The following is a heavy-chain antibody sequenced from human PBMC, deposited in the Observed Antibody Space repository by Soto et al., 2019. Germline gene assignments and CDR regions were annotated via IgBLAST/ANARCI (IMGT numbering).Heavy chain of an antibody. CDR2: INPNSGGT. Sequence: ASVQVSCTASGYPFTGYYMHWVRQAPGQGLEWMGWINPNSGGTNYAQKFQGWVTMTRDTSISTAYMELSRLRSDDKAVYYGSSEWYWNAVPLFDTWGQGTLVTVSS. CDR1: GYPFTGYY. D-gene: IGHD1-1*01. V-gene: IGHV1-2*04. CDR3: SSEWYWNAVPLFDT. J-gene: IGHJ5*02.